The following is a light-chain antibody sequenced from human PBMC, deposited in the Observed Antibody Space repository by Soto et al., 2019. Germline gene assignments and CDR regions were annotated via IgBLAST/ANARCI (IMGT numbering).Light chain of an antibody. V-gene: IGKV1-5*03. CDR2: KAS. Sequence: DSQMTHSTSAVSACVGDRVTMSCRASQSISSWLAWYQQKPGKAPKLLIYKASSLESGVPSRFSGSGSGTEFTLTISSLQPDHFATYYCQQYNSYSRTFAQGTKV. CDR1: QSISSW. J-gene: IGKJ1*01. CDR3: QQYNSYSRT.